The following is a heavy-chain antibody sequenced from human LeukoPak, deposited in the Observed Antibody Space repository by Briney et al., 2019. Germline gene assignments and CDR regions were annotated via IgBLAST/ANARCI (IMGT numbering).Heavy chain of an antibody. CDR1: GGSISSYY. D-gene: IGHD6-19*01. CDR3: ASYRRSSGWYGNNWFDP. J-gene: IGHJ5*02. Sequence: PSETLSLTCTVSGGSISSYYWSWIRQPPGKGLEWIGYIYYSGSINYNPSLKSRVTISVDTSKNQFSLKLSSVTAADTAVYYCASYRRSSGWYGNNWFDPWGQGTLVTVSS. CDR2: IYYSGSI. V-gene: IGHV4-59*01.